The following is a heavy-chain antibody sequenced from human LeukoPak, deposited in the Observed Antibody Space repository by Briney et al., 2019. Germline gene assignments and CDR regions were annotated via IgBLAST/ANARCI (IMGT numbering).Heavy chain of an antibody. V-gene: IGHV3-23*01. D-gene: IGHD4-17*01. Sequence: PGGTLRLSCAASGFTFSSYGMSWVRQAPGKGLEWVSAISGSGGSTYYADSVKGRFTISRDNSKNTLYLQMNSLRAEDTAVYYCAKDTYGDYGVGYFDYWGQGTLVTVSS. CDR1: GFTFSSYG. J-gene: IGHJ4*02. CDR2: ISGSGGST. CDR3: AKDTYGDYGVGYFDY.